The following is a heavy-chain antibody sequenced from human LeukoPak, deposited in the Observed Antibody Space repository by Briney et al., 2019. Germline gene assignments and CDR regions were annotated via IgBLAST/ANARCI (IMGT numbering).Heavy chain of an antibody. CDR3: ATDRRIYGSGSYPVDY. Sequence: QPGGSLRLSCAASGFTFSSYAMHWVRQAPGKGLEWVAVISYDGSNKYYADSVKGRFTISRDNSKNTLYPQMNSLRAEDTAVYYCATDRRIYGSGSYPVDYWGQGTLVTVSS. CDR1: GFTFSSYA. V-gene: IGHV3-30-3*01. D-gene: IGHD3-10*01. CDR2: ISYDGSNK. J-gene: IGHJ4*02.